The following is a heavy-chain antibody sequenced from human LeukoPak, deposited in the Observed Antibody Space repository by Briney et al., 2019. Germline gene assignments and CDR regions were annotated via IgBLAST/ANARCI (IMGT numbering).Heavy chain of an antibody. D-gene: IGHD1-26*01. CDR1: GYTFTGYY. Sequence: ASVKVSCKASGYTFTGYYMHWVRQAPGQGLEWMGWINPNSGGTNYAQKFQGRVTMTRDTSISTAYMELSRLRSDDPAVYYCARVTHSVGATNFDYWGQGTLVTVSS. CDR3: ARVTHSVGATNFDY. J-gene: IGHJ4*02. V-gene: IGHV1-2*02. CDR2: INPNSGGT.